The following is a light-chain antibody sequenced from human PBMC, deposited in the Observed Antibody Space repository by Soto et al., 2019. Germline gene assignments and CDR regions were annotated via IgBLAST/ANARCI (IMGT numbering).Light chain of an antibody. J-gene: IGKJ5*01. Sequence: DIQMTQSPSFLSASVGDRVTITCRVSQSIGKHLNWYQQKPGKAPKFLIYGASTLQSGVPSRFTGSGSGTDFTLTVNSLQPEDFATYYCQQSYSSPTTFGQGTRLEIK. CDR2: GAS. CDR3: QQSYSSPTT. CDR1: QSIGKH. V-gene: IGKV1-39*01.